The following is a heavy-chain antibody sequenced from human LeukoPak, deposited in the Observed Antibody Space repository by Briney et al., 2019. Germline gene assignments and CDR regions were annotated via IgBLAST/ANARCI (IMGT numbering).Heavy chain of an antibody. Sequence: GGSLRLSCAASGFTFSSYGMHWVRQAPGKGLEWVSGMNGNGGRIYYADSVKGRFTISRDNSKNTLYLRMNSLRAEDTAVYYCVKVAPSDYYDTTGYWGDHWGQGTLVTVSS. CDR2: MNGNGGRI. CDR3: VKVAPSDYYDTTGYWGDH. D-gene: IGHD3-22*01. J-gene: IGHJ4*02. CDR1: GFTFSSYG. V-gene: IGHV3-23*01.